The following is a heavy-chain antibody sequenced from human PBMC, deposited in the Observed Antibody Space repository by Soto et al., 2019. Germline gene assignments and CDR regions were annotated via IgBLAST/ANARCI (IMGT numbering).Heavy chain of an antibody. V-gene: IGHV4-39*07. CDR3: RDAASQFYSPHGMDV. Sequence: SETLSLTCTVSGGSISSSSYYWGWIRQPPGKGLEWIGSIYYSGSTYYNPSLKSRVTISVDTSKNQFSLKLSSDDAAIYFCARGRDAASQFYSPHGMDVWGQGTTVTVSS. D-gene: IGHD2-15*01. CDR2: IYYSGST. CDR1: GGSISSSSYY. J-gene: IGHJ6*02.